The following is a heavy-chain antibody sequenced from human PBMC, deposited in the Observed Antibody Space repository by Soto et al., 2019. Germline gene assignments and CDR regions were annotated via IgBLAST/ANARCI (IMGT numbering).Heavy chain of an antibody. V-gene: IGHV3-33*08. Sequence: VQLVESGGGLVNPGGSLRLSCAASGFTFSNYSMHWVRQVPGKGLEWVAVIWYDGSNKYYADSVEGRFTISRDISKNTLYLQMNSLRAEDTAVYYCARERWRGVAGFDYWGQGTPVTVSS. J-gene: IGHJ4*02. CDR2: IWYDGSNK. CDR3: ARERWRGVAGFDY. CDR1: GFTFSNYS. D-gene: IGHD6-19*01.